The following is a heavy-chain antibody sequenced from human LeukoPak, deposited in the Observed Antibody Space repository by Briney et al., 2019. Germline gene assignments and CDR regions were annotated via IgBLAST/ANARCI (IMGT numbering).Heavy chain of an antibody. D-gene: IGHD3-16*01. V-gene: IGHV4-39*07. J-gene: IGHJ4*02. CDR1: RGSISSSSYY. CDR2: ISYSGSP. Sequence: PETLFLTCTLSRGSISSSSYYWGWIRQPPGKGLELIGSISYSGSPYYNPSLKSRVTISVDTSKNQSSLKLSSVTAADTAVYYCARDLGNMDLDYWGQGTLVTVSS. CDR3: ARDLGNMDLDY.